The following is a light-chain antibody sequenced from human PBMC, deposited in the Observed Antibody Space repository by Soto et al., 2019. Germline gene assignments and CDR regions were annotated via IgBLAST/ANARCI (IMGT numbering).Light chain of an antibody. V-gene: IGKV3-11*01. Sequence: EIVLTQSPATLSLSPGERATLSCRASQSVSSYLAWYQQKPGQAPRLLIYDASNRATGIPARFSGSGFGTDFTLTISSLESEDFAVYYCQQRSNWLYTCGQGTKLEIK. CDR1: QSVSSY. J-gene: IGKJ2*01. CDR2: DAS. CDR3: QQRSNWLYT.